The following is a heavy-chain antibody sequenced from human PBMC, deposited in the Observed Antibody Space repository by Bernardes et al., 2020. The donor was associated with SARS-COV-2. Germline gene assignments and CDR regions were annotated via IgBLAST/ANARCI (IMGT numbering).Heavy chain of an antibody. D-gene: IGHD6-19*01. CDR3: AKRSASAWPFDS. Sequence: SETLSLTCAVSGDSISSNNWWNWVRQPPGKPLEWIGEIYRTGSTTYSPSLKSRVTISLDKNHFSLNLRSVTAADTAVYYCAKRSASAWPFDSWGRGTLVTVSS. CDR1: GDSISSNNW. V-gene: IGHV4-4*02. J-gene: IGHJ4*02. CDR2: IYRTGST.